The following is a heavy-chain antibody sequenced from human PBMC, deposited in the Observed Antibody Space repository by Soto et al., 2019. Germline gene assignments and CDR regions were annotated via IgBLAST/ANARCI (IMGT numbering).Heavy chain of an antibody. D-gene: IGHD6-19*01. CDR2: ISAYNGNT. CDR1: GYTFTSYG. CDR3: AREVVRVAGTRWFDP. J-gene: IGHJ5*02. Sequence: QVQLVQSGAEVKKPGASVKVSCKASGYTFTSYGISWVRQAPGQGLEWMGWISAYNGNTNYAQKLQGRVTMTTDTSTSTGYMELRSLRSDDTAAYYCAREVVRVAGTRWFDPWGQGTLVTVSS. V-gene: IGHV1-18*01.